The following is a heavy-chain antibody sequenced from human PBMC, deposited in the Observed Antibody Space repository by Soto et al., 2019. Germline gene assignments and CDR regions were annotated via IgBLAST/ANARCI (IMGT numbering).Heavy chain of an antibody. CDR3: VRVVAIPGYPDN. D-gene: IGHD5-12*01. Sequence: QVQLVQSGAEVRQPASSVKVSCKTSGATFSSYAITWVRQAPGQGLEWMGGIVPTVDTSTYAQKFQGRVTITVDKFTNTVYMELSSLRSDDTAVYYCVRVVAIPGYPDNWGQGTQVTVSS. CDR2: IVPTVDTS. CDR1: GATFSSYA. J-gene: IGHJ4*02. V-gene: IGHV1-69*14.